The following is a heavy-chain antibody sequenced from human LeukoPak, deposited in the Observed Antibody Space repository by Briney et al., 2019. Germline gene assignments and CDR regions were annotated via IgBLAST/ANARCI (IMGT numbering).Heavy chain of an antibody. Sequence: GGSLRLSCAASGFTFNNYAMSWVRQAPGKGLEWVSVISGSGGFTYYADSVKGRFTISRDNSKNTLYLQMNSLRAEDTAVYYCGSDFDIYPDWGQGTLVIVSS. J-gene: IGHJ4*02. CDR1: GFTFNNYA. CDR3: GSDFDIYPD. D-gene: IGHD3-9*01. V-gene: IGHV3-23*01. CDR2: ISGSGGFT.